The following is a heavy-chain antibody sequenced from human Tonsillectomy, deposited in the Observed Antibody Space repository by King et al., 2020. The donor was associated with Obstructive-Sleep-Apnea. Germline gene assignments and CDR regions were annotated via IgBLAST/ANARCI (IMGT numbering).Heavy chain of an antibody. D-gene: IGHD3/OR15-3a*01. Sequence: VQLVESGGDLVQPGGSLRLSCAASGFTFSDHYMDWVRQAPGKGLEWVGSSRNKAHGYTPEYAASVKGRFTISRDDSMNSLYLQLNSLKIEDPAVYYWARVNTSLGWDPDYWGQGTVVTVSS. CDR3: ARVNTSLGWDPDY. V-gene: IGHV3-72*01. CDR2: SRNKAHGYTP. J-gene: IGHJ4*02. CDR1: GFTFSDHY.